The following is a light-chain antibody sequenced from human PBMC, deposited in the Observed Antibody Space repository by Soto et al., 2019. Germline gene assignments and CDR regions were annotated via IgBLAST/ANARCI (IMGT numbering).Light chain of an antibody. CDR2: GAS. J-gene: IGKJ3*01. V-gene: IGKV3-20*01. Sequence: EIVLTQSPGTLSLSPGERATLSCRASQMISSSYLAWYQQKPGQAPRLLIYGASSRAAGIPVRFSGSGSGTDFTLTINRLEPEDFAVYYCQLYGTSPLVTFGPGTEVDIK. CDR3: QLYGTSPLVT. CDR1: QMISSSY.